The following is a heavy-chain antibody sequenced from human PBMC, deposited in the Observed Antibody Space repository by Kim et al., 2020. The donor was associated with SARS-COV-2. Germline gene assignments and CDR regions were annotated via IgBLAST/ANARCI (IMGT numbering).Heavy chain of an antibody. J-gene: IGHJ4*02. V-gene: IGHV4-59*01. CDR1: GGSISSYY. D-gene: IGHD3-10*01. CDR2: IYYSGST. Sequence: SETLSLTCTVSGGSISSYYWSWIRQPPGKGLEWIGYIYYSGSTNYNPSLKSRVTISVDTSKNQFSLKLSSVTAADTAVYYCARVLAGREHYGSGSSKKRYYFDYWGQGTLVTVSS. CDR3: ARVLAGREHYGSGSSKKRYYFDY.